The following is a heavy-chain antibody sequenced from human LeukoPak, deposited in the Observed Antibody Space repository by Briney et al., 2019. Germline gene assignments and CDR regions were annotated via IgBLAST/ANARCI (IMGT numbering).Heavy chain of an antibody. J-gene: IGHJ4*02. CDR1: GFTFSSYG. CDR2: ISSSSSTI. D-gene: IGHD5-18*01. Sequence: GGSLRLSCAASGFTFSSYGMTWVRQAPGKGLEWVSYISSSSSTIYYADSVKGRFTISRDNAKNSLYLQLNSLRAEDTAVYYCARDRTAMDVWGQGTLVTVSS. CDR3: ARDRTAMDV. V-gene: IGHV3-48*01.